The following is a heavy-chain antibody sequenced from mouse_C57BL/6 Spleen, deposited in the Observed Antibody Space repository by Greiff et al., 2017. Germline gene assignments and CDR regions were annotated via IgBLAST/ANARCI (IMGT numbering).Heavy chain of an antibody. CDR3: AKRNYRGPDAMDY. CDR2: IWSGGST. J-gene: IGHJ4*01. D-gene: IGHD1-1*02. V-gene: IGHV2-5*01. CDR1: GFSLTSYG. Sequence: VQLQESGPGLVQPSQCLSITCTASGFSLTSYGVHWVRQSPGKGLEWLGAIWSGGSTDYNAAFMSSLSITTDNFKSQFFYKMNSLQAEDTAIYYVAKRNYRGPDAMDYWGQGTSVTVSS.